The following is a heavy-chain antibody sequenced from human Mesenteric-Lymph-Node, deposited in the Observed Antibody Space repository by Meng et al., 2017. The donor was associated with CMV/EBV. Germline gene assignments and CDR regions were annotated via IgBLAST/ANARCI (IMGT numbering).Heavy chain of an antibody. CDR1: GFTFSSYS. CDR2: ISSSSSYI. D-gene: IGHD7-27*01. J-gene: IGHJ6*02. CDR3: ARALTGYYYYGMDV. V-gene: IGHV3-21*04. Sequence: GESLKISCAASGFTFSSYSMNWVRQAPGKGLEWVSSISSSSSYIYYADSVKGRFTISRDNAKNTLYLQMNSLRAEDTAVYYCARALTGYYYYGMDVWGQGATVTVSS.